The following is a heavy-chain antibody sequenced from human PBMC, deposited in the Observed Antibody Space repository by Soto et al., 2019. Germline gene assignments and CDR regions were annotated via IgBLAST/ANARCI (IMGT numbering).Heavy chain of an antibody. J-gene: IGHJ4*02. CDR2: IYPGDSDT. CDR3: ARLGGIVDTGTWIQ. D-gene: IGHD1-26*01. CDR1: GYRFSTYW. V-gene: IGHV5-51*01. Sequence: GESLKISCKASGYRFSTYWIGWVRQRPGKGPEWMAIIYPGDSDTRENPSFQGQVTISADKSSNTVHLQWRSLKASDTAIYYCARLGGIVDTGTWIQWGQGTPVTVSS.